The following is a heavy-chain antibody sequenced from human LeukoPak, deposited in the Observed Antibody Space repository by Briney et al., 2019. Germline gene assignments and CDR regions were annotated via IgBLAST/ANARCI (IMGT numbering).Heavy chain of an antibody. CDR1: GGSFSGYY. D-gene: IGHD3-9*01. J-gene: IGHJ4*02. Sequence: SETLSLTCAVYGGSFSGYYWSWIRQPPGKGLEWIGEINHSGSTNYNPSLKSRVTISVDTSKNQFSLKLSSVTAADTAVYYCARASLRYFDRSSGYFDYWGQGTLVTVSS. CDR2: INHSGST. V-gene: IGHV4-34*01. CDR3: ARASLRYFDRSSGYFDY.